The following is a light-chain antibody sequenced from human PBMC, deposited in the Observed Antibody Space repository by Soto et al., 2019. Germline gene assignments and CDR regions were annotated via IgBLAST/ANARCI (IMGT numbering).Light chain of an antibody. CDR3: QQVNSYPMYT. Sequence: DIQLTQSPSFLSASVGDRVTITCRASQGISSYLAWYQQKPGKAPKLLIYAASTLESGVPSRFSGSGAGTEFTLTISSLQSEDFATYYCQQVNSYPMYTFGQGTKLEIK. J-gene: IGKJ2*01. V-gene: IGKV1-9*01. CDR1: QGISSY. CDR2: AAS.